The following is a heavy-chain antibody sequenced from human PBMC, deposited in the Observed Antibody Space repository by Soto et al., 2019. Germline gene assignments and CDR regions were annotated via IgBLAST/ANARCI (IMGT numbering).Heavy chain of an antibody. Sequence: GGSLRLSCSASGFTFTKAWMTWVRQTPGKGLEWVGRIKSRADGGTTDYAASVKDRFIISRDDSNDTLYLHMNRLKTDDTAVYYCTTAAEWLTPYHWGQGA. J-gene: IGHJ5*02. CDR2: IKSRADGGTT. CDR1: GFTFTKAW. D-gene: IGHD6-19*01. V-gene: IGHV3-15*01. CDR3: TTAAEWLTPYH.